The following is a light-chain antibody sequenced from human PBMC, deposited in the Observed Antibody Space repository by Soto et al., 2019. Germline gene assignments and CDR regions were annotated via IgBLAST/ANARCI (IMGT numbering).Light chain of an antibody. CDR1: QNIHVY. CDR3: QQSGKHVIT. V-gene: IGKV1-39*01. CDR2: SAS. Sequence: DVQMTQTPPSLSASVGDRVTITCRASQNIHVYLNWYQQKPGKAPKVLISSASNLQSGTPSRFSGGRSGTDFTLTISTLQLEGFETDYGQQSGKHVITFGQGTRLYLK. J-gene: IGKJ5*01.